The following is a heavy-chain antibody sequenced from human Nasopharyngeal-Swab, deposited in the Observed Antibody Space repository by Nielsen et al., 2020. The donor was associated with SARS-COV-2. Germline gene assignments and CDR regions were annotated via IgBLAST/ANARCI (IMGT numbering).Heavy chain of an antibody. V-gene: IGHV3-49*01. CDR2: IRSKTYGGAP. Sequence: GGPLRLSCTTSGFTFGDNARSWFRKAPGKGLEGVGFIRSKTYGGAPEYAASVNARFTISRDGARSIAYLQMNSLETEDTGVYYCARYVGSFYGQGAFDIWSEGTMVTVSS. J-gene: IGHJ3*02. CDR1: GFTFGDNA. D-gene: IGHD1-26*01. CDR3: ARYVGSFYGQGAFDI.